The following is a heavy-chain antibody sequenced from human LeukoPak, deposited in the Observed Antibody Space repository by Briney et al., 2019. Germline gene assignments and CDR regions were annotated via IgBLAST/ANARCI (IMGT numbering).Heavy chain of an antibody. CDR2: IYYSGST. CDR1: GGSVSSGSYY. Sequence: SETLSLTCTVSGGSVSSGSYYWGWIRQPPGKGLEWIGNIYYSGSTYYNPSLKSRVTISVETSKNQFSLKLSSVTAADTAVYYCARVRGSSGSYEYYHYMDVWGKGTTVTISS. J-gene: IGHJ6*03. CDR3: ARVRGSSGSYEYYHYMDV. D-gene: IGHD1-26*01. V-gene: IGHV4-39*07.